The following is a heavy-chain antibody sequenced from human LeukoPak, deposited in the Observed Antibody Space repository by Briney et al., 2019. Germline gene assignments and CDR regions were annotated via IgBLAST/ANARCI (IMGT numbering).Heavy chain of an antibody. CDR3: ARARAAYFALFQH. D-gene: IGHD3-9*01. J-gene: IGHJ1*01. CDR1: GFTVSDYY. V-gene: IGHV3-11*01. Sequence: PGRSLRLSCAASGFTVSDYYMSWVRQAPGKGLEWISYISSGAGSTIKYADSVKGRFTISRDNVQNSLFLQMNSLRAEDTAVYFCARARAAYFALFQHWGQGSQVIVSS. CDR2: ISSGAGSTI.